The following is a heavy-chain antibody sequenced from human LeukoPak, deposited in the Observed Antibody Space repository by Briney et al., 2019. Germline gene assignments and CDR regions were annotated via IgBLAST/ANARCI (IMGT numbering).Heavy chain of an antibody. CDR2: IWYDGSNK. Sequence: PGGSLRLSCAASGFTFSSYVMHWVRQAPGKGLEWVAVIWYDGSNKYYADSVKGRFTISRDNSKNTLYLQMNSLRAEDTAVYYCARDQVGATTGIDYWGQGTLVTVSS. D-gene: IGHD1-26*01. CDR3: ARDQVGATTGIDY. CDR1: GFTFSSYV. J-gene: IGHJ4*02. V-gene: IGHV3-33*01.